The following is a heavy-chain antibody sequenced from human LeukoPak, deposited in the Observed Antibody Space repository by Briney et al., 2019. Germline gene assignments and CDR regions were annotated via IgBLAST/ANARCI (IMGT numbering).Heavy chain of an antibody. J-gene: IGHJ4*02. Sequence: SETLSLTCAVYGGSFSGYYWSWIRQPPGKGLEWIGEINHSGSTNYNPSLKSRVTISVDTSKNQFSPKLSSVTAADTAVYYCAKGWFGEADWGQGTLVTVSS. CDR1: GGSFSGYY. D-gene: IGHD3-10*01. CDR2: INHSGST. V-gene: IGHV4-34*01. CDR3: AKGWFGEAD.